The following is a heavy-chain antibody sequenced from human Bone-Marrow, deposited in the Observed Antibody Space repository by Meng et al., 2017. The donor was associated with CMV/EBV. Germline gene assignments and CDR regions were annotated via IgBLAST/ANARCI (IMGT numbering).Heavy chain of an antibody. Sequence: LSCAASGFTFSNYWMHWVRQAPGKGLVWVSHIKPDGTTTGYADSVRGRFTISRDNAKNTLYLQMNSLRVEDTAVYYCARESSGRGLDPWGQGTLVTVSS. J-gene: IGHJ5*02. D-gene: IGHD6-25*01. CDR2: IKPDGTTT. CDR1: GFTFSNYW. CDR3: ARESSGRGLDP. V-gene: IGHV3-74*01.